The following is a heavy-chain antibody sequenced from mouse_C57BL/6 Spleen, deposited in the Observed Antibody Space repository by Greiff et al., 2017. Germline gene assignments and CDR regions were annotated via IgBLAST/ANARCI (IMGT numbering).Heavy chain of an antibody. CDR2: ISDGGSYT. CDR3: ARDLCDYDYAMDY. Sequence: EVQGVESGGGLVKPGGSLKLSCAASGFTFSSYAMSWVRQTPEKRLEWVATISDGGSYTYYPDNVKGRFTISRDNAKNNLYLQMSHLKSEDTAMYYCARDLCDYDYAMDYWGQGTSVTVSS. J-gene: IGHJ4*01. V-gene: IGHV5-4*01. D-gene: IGHD2-3*01. CDR1: GFTFSSYA.